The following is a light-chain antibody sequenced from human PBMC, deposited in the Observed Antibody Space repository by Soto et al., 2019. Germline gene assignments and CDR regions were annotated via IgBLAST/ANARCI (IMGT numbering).Light chain of an antibody. V-gene: IGKV3D-20*01. J-gene: IGKJ2*01. CDR3: QQYGSSPYT. CDR1: QSVSSTY. CDR2: DAS. Sequence: EIVLTQSPATLSLSPRERATLSCGASQSVSSTYLGWYQQKPGLAPRLLIYDASSRATGIPDRFSGSGSGTDFTLTISRLEPEDFAEYYCQQYGSSPYTFGQGTKLEIK.